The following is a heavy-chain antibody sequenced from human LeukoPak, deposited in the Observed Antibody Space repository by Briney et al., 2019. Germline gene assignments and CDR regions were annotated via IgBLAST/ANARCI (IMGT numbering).Heavy chain of an antibody. CDR1: GFTFSSYA. CDR3: AREGGELFY. V-gene: IGHV3-30-3*01. J-gene: IGHJ4*02. CDR2: ISYDGSNK. Sequence: PGGSLRLSCAASGFTFSSYAMHWVRQAPGKGLEWVAVISYDGSNKYYADSVKGRFTISRDNSKNTLYLQMNSLRAEDTAVYYCAREGGELFYWGQGTLVTVSS. D-gene: IGHD3-10*01.